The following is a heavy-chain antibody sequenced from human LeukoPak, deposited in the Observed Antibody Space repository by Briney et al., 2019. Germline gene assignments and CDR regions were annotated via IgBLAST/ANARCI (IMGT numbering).Heavy chain of an antibody. CDR3: TKDVEVDILTGCMDV. D-gene: IGHD3-9*01. Sequence: PGGSLRLSCAASGFTFDDYAMHWVRQAPGKGLEGVSGISWNSGSIGYADSVKGRFTISRDNAKNSLYLQMNSLRAEDTALYYCTKDVEVDILTGCMDVWGQGTTVTVSS. CDR1: GFTFDDYA. J-gene: IGHJ6*02. V-gene: IGHV3-9*01. CDR2: ISWNSGSI.